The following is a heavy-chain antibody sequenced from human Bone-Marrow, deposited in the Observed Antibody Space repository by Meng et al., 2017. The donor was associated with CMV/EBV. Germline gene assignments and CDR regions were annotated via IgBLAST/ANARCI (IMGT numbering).Heavy chain of an antibody. CDR3: AREGVVPAASPEFWFDP. J-gene: IGHJ5*02. CDR1: GFTFDDYA. CDR2: INWNDGST. Sequence: GESLKISCAASGFTFDDYAMHWVRQAPGKGLEWVSSINWNDGSTGYADSVKGRFTISRDNAKNSLYLQMNSLRAEDTAVYYCAREGVVPAASPEFWFDPWGQGTLVTVSS. D-gene: IGHD2-2*01. V-gene: IGHV3-20*04.